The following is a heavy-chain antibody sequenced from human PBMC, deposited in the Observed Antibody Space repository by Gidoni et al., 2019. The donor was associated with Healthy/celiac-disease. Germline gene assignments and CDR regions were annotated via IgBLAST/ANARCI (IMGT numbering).Heavy chain of an antibody. CDR1: GGSISSGGYY. V-gene: IGHV4-31*03. D-gene: IGHD2-2*01. CDR3: ARDPGYCSSTSCYAPHSYGMDV. J-gene: IGHJ6*02. Sequence: VQLQESGPGLVKPSQTLSLTCTVSGGSISSGGYYWSWIRQHPGKGLEWIGYIYYSGSTYYNPSLKSRVTISVDTSKNQFSLKLSSVTAADTAAYYCARDPGYCSSTSCYAPHSYGMDVWGQGTTVTVSS. CDR2: IYYSGST.